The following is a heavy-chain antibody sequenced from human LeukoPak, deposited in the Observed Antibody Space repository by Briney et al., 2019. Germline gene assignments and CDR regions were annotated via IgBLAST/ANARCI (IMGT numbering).Heavy chain of an antibody. D-gene: IGHD5-18*01. V-gene: IGHV4-59*01. Sequence: SETLSLTCTVFGDSISIYYWSWIRQPPGKGLEWIGYIYYSGSTNYNPSPKSRVTISVDTSKNQFSLKLSSVTAADTAVYYCARDIGTAMVVWGQGTLVTVSS. J-gene: IGHJ4*02. CDR1: GDSISIYY. CDR3: ARDIGTAMVV. CDR2: IYYSGST.